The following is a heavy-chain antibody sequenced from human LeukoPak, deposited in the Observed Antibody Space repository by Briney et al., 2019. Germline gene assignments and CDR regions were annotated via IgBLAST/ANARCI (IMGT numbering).Heavy chain of an antibody. J-gene: IGHJ6*02. CDR2: IKQDGSEK. CDR3: ARERDPYYYYGMDV. V-gene: IGHV3-7*01. CDR1: GFTFSSYC. Sequence: PGGSLRLSCAASGFTFSSYCMSWVRQAPGKGLDWVANIKQDGSEKYYVDSVKGRFTISRDNAKNSLYLQMNSLRAEDTAVYYCARERDPYYYYGMDVWGQGTTVTVSS.